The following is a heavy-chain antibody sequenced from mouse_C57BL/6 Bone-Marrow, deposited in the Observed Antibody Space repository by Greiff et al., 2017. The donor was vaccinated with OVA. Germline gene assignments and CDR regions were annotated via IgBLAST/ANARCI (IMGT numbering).Heavy chain of an antibody. CDR2: FYPGSGSI. CDR1: GYTFTEYT. D-gene: IGHD2-5*01. Sequence: QVQLKESGAELVKPGASVKLSCKASGYTFTEYTIHWVKQRSGQGLEWIGWFYPGSGSIKYNEKFKDKATLTADKSSSTVYMELSRLTSEDSAVYFCARHEDGYYSNYLAWFAYWGQGTLVTVSA. V-gene: IGHV1-62-2*01. J-gene: IGHJ3*01. CDR3: ARHEDGYYSNYLAWFAY.